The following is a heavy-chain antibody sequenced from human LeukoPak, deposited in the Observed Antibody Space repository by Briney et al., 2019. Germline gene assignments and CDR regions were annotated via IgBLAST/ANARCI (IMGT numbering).Heavy chain of an antibody. CDR3: ARGKSGSYYSSFDY. V-gene: IGHV4-34*01. CDR1: GASFSGYY. CDR2: INHSGST. J-gene: IGHJ4*02. Sequence: SETLSLTCAVYGASFSGYYWSWIRQPPGKGLEWIGEINHSGSTNYNPSLKSRVTISVDTSKNQFSLKLSYVTAADTAVYYCARGKSGSYYSSFDYWGQGTLVTVSS. D-gene: IGHD1-26*01.